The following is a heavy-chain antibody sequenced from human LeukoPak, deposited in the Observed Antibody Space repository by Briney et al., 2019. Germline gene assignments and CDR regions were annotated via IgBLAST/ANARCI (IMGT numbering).Heavy chain of an antibody. CDR3: ARPKIIEGNAFDI. J-gene: IGHJ3*02. V-gene: IGHV3-73*01. CDR2: IRSKANNYAT. CDR1: GFTFSGSP. Sequence: GGSLRLSCAASGFTFSGSPIHWVRQASGKRLEWVGRIRSKANNYATTYAASVKGRFTISRDDSKNTAYLQMNSIKTEDTAVYYCARPKIIEGNAFDIWGQGTMVTVSS.